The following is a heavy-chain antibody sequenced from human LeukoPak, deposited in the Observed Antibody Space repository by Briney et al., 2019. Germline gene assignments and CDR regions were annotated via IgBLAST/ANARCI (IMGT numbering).Heavy chain of an antibody. CDR1: GYTFTGYY. CDR2: INPNSGGT. Sequence: ASVKVSCKASGYTFTGYYMHWVRQAPGQGLEWMGWINPNSGGTNYAQKFQGRVTMTRDTSISTAYMELSRLRSDDTAVYYCARDLDFWSGYYPDYWGQGTLVTVSS. V-gene: IGHV1-2*02. D-gene: IGHD3-3*01. J-gene: IGHJ4*02. CDR3: ARDLDFWSGYYPDY.